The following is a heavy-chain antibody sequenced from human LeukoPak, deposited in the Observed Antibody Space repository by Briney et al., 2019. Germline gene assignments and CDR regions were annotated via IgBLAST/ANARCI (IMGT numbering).Heavy chain of an antibody. V-gene: IGHV3-33*01. CDR2: IWHDGSNK. CDR3: ARRRGTHWYVLFYI. Sequence: PGRSLRHSCAAPGLTLSGPGTQRGRQAPGKGLEWVADIWHDGSNKFYADSVRGRFTISRDNSKNTLYVQMNSLRAEDTAVYYFARRRGTHWYVLFYIWGQGTMVTVSS. D-gene: IGHD2-8*02. J-gene: IGHJ3*02. CDR1: GLTLSGPG.